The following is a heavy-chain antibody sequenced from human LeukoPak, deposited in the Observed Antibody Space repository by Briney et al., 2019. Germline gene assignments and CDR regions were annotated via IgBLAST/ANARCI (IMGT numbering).Heavy chain of an antibody. Sequence: SETLSLTCTVSGGSISSYYWTWIRQPPGKGLEWIGEINHSGSINYNPSLKSRVTISVDTSKNQSPLKLSSVTAADTAVYFCASVVVVTAIWSYWGQGTLVTVSS. D-gene: IGHD2-21*02. J-gene: IGHJ4*02. CDR1: GGSISSYY. CDR2: INHSGSI. V-gene: IGHV4-34*01. CDR3: ASVVVVTAIWSY.